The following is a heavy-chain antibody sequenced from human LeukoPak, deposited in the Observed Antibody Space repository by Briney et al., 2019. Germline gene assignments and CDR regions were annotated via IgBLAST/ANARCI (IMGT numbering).Heavy chain of an antibody. CDR2: IRSKAYGGTT. V-gene: IGHV3-49*04. J-gene: IGHJ6*02. CDR3: ARGPIYLWLYYGMDV. CDR1: GFTFGDHA. D-gene: IGHD5-18*01. Sequence: PGRSLRLSCSGSGFTFGDHAMSWVRQAPGKVLEWVGFIRSKAYGGTTEYAASVRGRFSISRDDSKNIAYLQMSSLETEDTAVYFCARGPIYLWLYYGMDVWGQGTTVTVSS.